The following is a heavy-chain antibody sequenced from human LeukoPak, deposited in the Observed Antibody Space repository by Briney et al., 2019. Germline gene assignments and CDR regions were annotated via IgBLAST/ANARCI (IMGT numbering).Heavy chain of an antibody. V-gene: IGHV3-23*01. CDR3: AKDRGSGWSFDY. J-gene: IGHJ4*02. D-gene: IGHD6-19*01. CDR2: ISASGGST. CDR1: GFTFSSYA. Sequence: GSLRLSCAASGFTFSSYAMSWVRQAPGKGLECVSGISASGGSTYYADSVKGRLTVSRDNSKNTLYLQMNSLRADDTAIYYCAKDRGSGWSFDYWGQGTLVTVSS.